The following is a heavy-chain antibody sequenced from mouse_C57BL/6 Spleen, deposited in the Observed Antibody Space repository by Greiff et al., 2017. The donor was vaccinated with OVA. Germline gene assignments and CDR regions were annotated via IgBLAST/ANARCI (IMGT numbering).Heavy chain of an antibody. D-gene: IGHD2-3*01. CDR1: GFSFTSYA. CDR2: IWTGGGT. CDR3: ARNTLYDGYYGYFDV. Sequence: VQLVESGPGLVAPSQSLSITCTVSGFSFTSYAISWVRQPPGKGLEWLGVIWTGGGTNYNSALKSRLSISKDNSKSQVFLKMNSLQTDDTARYYCARNTLYDGYYGYFDVWGTGTTVTVSS. J-gene: IGHJ1*03. V-gene: IGHV2-9-1*01.